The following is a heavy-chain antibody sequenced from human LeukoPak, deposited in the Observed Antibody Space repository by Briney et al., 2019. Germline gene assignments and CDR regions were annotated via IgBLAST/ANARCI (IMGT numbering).Heavy chain of an antibody. D-gene: IGHD4-11*01. CDR1: GFAFSNYW. Sequence: GGSLRLSCAASGFAFSNYWMSWVRQAPGKGLEWVANMNEDGSEKNYVDSVKGRFTISRDNAQDSLYLQMNSLRAENTAVYYCARDRGYSNFDYWGQGTLLTVSS. V-gene: IGHV3-7*01. CDR2: MNEDGSEK. CDR3: ARDRGYSNFDY. J-gene: IGHJ4*02.